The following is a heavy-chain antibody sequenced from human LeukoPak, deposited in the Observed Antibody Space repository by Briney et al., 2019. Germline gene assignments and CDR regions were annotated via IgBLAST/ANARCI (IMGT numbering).Heavy chain of an antibody. J-gene: IGHJ5*02. V-gene: IGHV3-11*04. Sequence: GGSLRLSCAASGFTFSDYYMNWVRQAPGKGLEWLSFISSSSNTISYVDSVKGRFTISRDNANNSLYLQMNSLRAEDTAVYYCARSLRPASFDPWGQGTMVTVSS. CDR3: ARSLRPASFDP. CDR2: ISSSSNTI. CDR1: GFTFSDYY.